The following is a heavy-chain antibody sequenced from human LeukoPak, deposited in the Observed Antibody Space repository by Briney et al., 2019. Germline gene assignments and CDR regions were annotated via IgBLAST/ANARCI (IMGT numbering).Heavy chain of an antibody. CDR3: ARVVGLTMIVVVYYWFDP. V-gene: IGHV4-34*01. D-gene: IGHD3-22*01. CDR1: GGSFSGYY. Sequence: PSETLSLTCAVYGGSFSGYYWSWIRQPPGKGLEWIGEINHSGSTYYNPSLKSRVTISVDTSKNQFSLKLSSVIAADTAVYYCARVVGLTMIVVVYYWFDPWGQGTLVTVSS. CDR2: INHSGST. J-gene: IGHJ5*02.